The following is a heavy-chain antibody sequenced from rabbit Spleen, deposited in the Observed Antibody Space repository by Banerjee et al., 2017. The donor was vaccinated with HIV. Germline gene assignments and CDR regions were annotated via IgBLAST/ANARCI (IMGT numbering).Heavy chain of an antibody. V-gene: IGHV1S47*01. CDR1: RFDFTSGG. CDR2: IDPVFGST. D-gene: IGHD3-1*01. J-gene: IGHJ4*01. CDR3: VRDTWHFKL. Sequence: QEHLVESGGGLVQPGGSLTLSCKASRFDFTSGGVSWFRQAPGKGLEWIGYIDPVFGSTYYATWVNGRFTISSHNAQNTVDLQMNSLTAADTATYFCVRDTWHFKLWGPGTLVTVS.